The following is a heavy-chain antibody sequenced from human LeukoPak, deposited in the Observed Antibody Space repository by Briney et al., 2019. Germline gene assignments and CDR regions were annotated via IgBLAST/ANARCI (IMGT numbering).Heavy chain of an antibody. V-gene: IGHV4-4*07. CDR3: ARDPVGATKGLDY. D-gene: IGHD1-26*01. CDR1: GDFITSYY. CDR2: IYTSGST. J-gene: IGHJ4*02. Sequence: SETLSLTCTVSGDFITSYYWSWIRQPPGKGLEWIGRIYTSGSTNYNPSLKSRVTMSVDTSKNQFSLKLSSVTAADTAVYYCARDPVGATKGLDYWGQGTLVTVSS.